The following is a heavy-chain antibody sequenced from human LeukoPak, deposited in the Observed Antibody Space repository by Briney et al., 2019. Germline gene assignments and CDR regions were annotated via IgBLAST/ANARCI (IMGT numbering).Heavy chain of an antibody. CDR2: IYHSGST. J-gene: IGHJ4*02. D-gene: IGHD6-19*01. CDR1: GGSISSSNW. V-gene: IGHV4-4*02. Sequence: SGTLSLTCAVSGGSISSSNWWSWVRQPPGRGLEWIGEIYHSGSTNYNPSLKSRVTISVDKSKNQFSLKLSSVTAADTAVYYCARDASVAGLYYFDYWGQGTLVTVSS. CDR3: ARDASVAGLYYFDY.